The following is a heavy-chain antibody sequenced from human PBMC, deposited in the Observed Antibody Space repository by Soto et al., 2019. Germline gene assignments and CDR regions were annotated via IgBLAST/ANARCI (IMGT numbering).Heavy chain of an antibody. J-gene: IGHJ4*02. CDR2: IHYSGSA. CDR1: GGSVSNYD. CDR3: ARVSNDYGGNGAFDY. V-gene: IGHV4-59*02. D-gene: IGHD4-17*01. Sequence: PSDTLALSCTVSGGSVSNYDWIWIRQPPGKGLEWIGYIHYSGSAKYNPSLKSRVSVSVDTSKNQFSLNMKSVTAADTAVYYCARVSNDYGGNGAFDYWGQGTQVTVSS.